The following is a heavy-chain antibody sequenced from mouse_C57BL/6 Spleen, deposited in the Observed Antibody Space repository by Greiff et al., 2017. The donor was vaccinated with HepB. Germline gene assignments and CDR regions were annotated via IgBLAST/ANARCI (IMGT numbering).Heavy chain of an antibody. D-gene: IGHD4-1*01. V-gene: IGHV1-4*01. CDR1: GYTFTSYT. J-gene: IGHJ4*01. CDR2: INPSSGYT. CDR3: ARRLGGSYAMDY. Sequence: QVQLKQSGAELARPGASVKMSCKASGYTFTSYTMHWVKQRPGQGLEWIGYINPSSGYTKYNQKFKDKATLTADKSSSTAYMQLSSLTSEDSAVYYCARRLGGSYAMDYWGQGTSVTVSS.